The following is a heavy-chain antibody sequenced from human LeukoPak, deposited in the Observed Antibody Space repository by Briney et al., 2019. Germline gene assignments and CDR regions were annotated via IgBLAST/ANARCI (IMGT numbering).Heavy chain of an antibody. D-gene: IGHD2-2*01. J-gene: IGHJ6*02. V-gene: IGHV3-74*01. Sequence: PGGSLRLSCAASGFTLSNYWMHWVRQAPGKGLVWVSRINSDGSSTSYADSVKGRFTISRDNAKSTLYLQMNSLRSEDTAVYYCARGPQRGAAANYYGMDVWGRGTTVTVSS. CDR1: GFTLSNYW. CDR3: ARGPQRGAAANYYGMDV. CDR2: INSDGSST.